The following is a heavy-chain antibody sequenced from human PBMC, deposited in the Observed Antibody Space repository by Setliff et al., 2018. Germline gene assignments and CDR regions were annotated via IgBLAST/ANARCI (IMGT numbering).Heavy chain of an antibody. D-gene: IGHD4-4*01. CDR3: AKDRLTIATLDY. Sequence: GASLRLSCAASGFTFATYGMSWVRQAPGKGLEWVSGIRADASRTYYADSVKGRFTISRDNSRNTLYLQLSSLRAEDTAIYFCAKDRLTIATLDYWGQGTLVTVSS. V-gene: IGHV3-23*01. CDR2: IRADASRT. J-gene: IGHJ4*02. CDR1: GFTFATYG.